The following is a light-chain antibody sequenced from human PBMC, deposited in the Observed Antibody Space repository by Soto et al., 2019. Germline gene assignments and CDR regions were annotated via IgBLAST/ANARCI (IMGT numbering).Light chain of an antibody. CDR2: HVT. CDR1: NSDVGGYNY. J-gene: IGLJ1*01. V-gene: IGLV2-14*03. CDR3: CSLTTSHTYV. Sequence: QSALTQPASVSGSPGQSITISCTGTNSDVGGYNYVSWYQQHPGRAPKVMIYHVTYRPSGVSNRYSGSKSGNSASLTISGLQADDEADYYCCSLTTSHTYVFGSGTKLTVL.